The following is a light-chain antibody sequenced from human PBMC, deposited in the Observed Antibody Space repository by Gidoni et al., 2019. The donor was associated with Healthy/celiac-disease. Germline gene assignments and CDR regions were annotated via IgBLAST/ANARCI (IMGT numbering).Light chain of an antibody. J-gene: IGKJ1*01. CDR2: AAS. V-gene: IGKV1-39*01. CDR3: QQSYSTPWT. CDR1: QSISSY. Sequence: DIKMTQSPSSLSASVGDRVTITCRASQSISSYLNWYQQKPGNAPKLLIYAASRFQSGVPSRFSGSRSGTDFTLTISSLQPEDFATYYCQQSYSTPWTFGQGTKVEIK.